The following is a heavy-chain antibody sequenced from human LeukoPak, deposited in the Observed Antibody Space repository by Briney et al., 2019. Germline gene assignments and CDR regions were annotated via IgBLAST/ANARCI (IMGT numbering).Heavy chain of an antibody. D-gene: IGHD4-23*01. CDR1: XXXXSVYN. V-gene: IGHV3-69-1*01. Sequence: PGGSXRXSXXAXXXXXSVYNMNWVRQAPGKGLEWVSSISTRSYTDYADSVRGRFTISRDNAKNSLFLQMNSLRVEDTAVYYCASYGGFTSATLVDLLWGQGTLVTVSS. CDR3: ASYGGFTSATLVDLL. J-gene: IGHJ4*02. CDR2: ISTRSYT.